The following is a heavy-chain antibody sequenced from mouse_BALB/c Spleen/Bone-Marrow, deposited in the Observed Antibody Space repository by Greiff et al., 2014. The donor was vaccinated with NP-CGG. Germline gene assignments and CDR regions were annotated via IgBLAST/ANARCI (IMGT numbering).Heavy chain of an antibody. Sequence: EVQLQQSGPELVKPGASVKISCKASGYSFTGYFMNWVMQSHGKSLEWIGRINPYNGDTFYNQKFKDKATLTEDKSSSTAHMELRSLASEDAAVYYCTRVTTNWYFDVWGAGTTVTVSS. V-gene: IGHV1-20*02. CDR1: GYSFTGYF. J-gene: IGHJ1*01. D-gene: IGHD1-1*01. CDR2: INPYNGDT. CDR3: TRVTTNWYFDV.